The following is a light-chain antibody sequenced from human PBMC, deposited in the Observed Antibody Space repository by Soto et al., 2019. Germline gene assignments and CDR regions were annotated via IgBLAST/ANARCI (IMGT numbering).Light chain of an antibody. CDR3: LQYNSFPYT. Sequence: DIPMTQSPSTLSASVGDRVIITCRASESVSSWLAWYQHKPGKAPKLLIYDASSLESGVPSRFSGRGSGTEFTLTISSLQPDDFATYYCLQYNSFPYTFGQGTKLEIK. J-gene: IGKJ2*01. CDR2: DAS. V-gene: IGKV1-5*01. CDR1: ESVSSW.